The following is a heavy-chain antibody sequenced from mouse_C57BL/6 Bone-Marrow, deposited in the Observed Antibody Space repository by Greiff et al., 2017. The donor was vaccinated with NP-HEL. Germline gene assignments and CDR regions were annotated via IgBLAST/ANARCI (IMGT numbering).Heavy chain of an antibody. D-gene: IGHD1-1*01. V-gene: IGHV1-77*01. CDR1: GYTFTDYY. CDR3: ARPHYYGSSYCWYFDV. Sequence: QVQLQQSGAELVKPGASVKISCKASGYTFTDYYINWVKQRPGQGLEWIGKIGPGSGSTYYNEKFKGKATLTADKSSSTAYMQLSSLTSEDSAVYFCARPHYYGSSYCWYFDVWGTGTTVTVSS. CDR2: IGPGSGST. J-gene: IGHJ1*03.